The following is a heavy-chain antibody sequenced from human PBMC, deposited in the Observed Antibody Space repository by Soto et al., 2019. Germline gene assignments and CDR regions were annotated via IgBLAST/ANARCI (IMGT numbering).Heavy chain of an antibody. CDR2: IYSGGNT. V-gene: IGHV3-66*01. D-gene: IGHD6-19*01. Sequence: EVHLVESGGDLVQPGGSLRLSCAASGLSVSSKSMSWVRQPPGKGLEWVSVIYSGGNTYYSDSVKGRFTISRDNSKNTLYLQMNSLRAEDTAVYYCARGGSVDAFDVWGQGTMVTVSS. J-gene: IGHJ3*01. CDR3: ARGGSVDAFDV. CDR1: GLSVSSKS.